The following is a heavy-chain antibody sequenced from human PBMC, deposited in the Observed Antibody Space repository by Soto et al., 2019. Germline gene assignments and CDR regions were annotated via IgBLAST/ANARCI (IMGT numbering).Heavy chain of an antibody. CDR1: GFSLSTTPPS. CDR3: ARSLWFGELYPWFEL. V-gene: IGHV2-70*01. J-gene: IGHJ5*02. CDR2: IDWDDDE. Sequence: PTLVNPTQTLTLTCTFSGFSLSTTPPSLPPIPPPPGKAPDWLALIDWDDDEYYSTSLKTRLTISKDTSKNQVVLTMTNMDPVDTATYYCARSLWFGELYPWFELWGEGTLVIV. D-gene: IGHD3-10*01.